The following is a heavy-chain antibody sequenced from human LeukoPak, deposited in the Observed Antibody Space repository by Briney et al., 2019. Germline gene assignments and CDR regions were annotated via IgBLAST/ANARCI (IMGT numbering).Heavy chain of an antibody. CDR3: ATNLGPRRRSPVVMDV. Sequence: GGSLRLSCAASGFTFSSYEMNWVRQAPGKGLEWVSYTSSSGSTVYYADSVKGRFTISRDNAKNSLSLQMNSLRAEDTAVYYCATNLGPRRRSPVVMDVWGQGTTVTVFS. CDR2: TSSSGSTV. D-gene: IGHD2-15*01. J-gene: IGHJ6*02. CDR1: GFTFSSYE. V-gene: IGHV3-48*03.